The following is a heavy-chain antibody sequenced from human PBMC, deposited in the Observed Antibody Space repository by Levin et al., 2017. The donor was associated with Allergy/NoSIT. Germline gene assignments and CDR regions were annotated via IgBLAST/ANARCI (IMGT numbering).Heavy chain of an antibody. D-gene: IGHD3-10*01. CDR3: AREEEYGSGSQRYYFDY. J-gene: IGHJ4*02. Sequence: SETLSLTCTVSGGSFNKYFWSWIRQPPGKGLEWLAYISYSGSTNYNPSLKSRGTISVDTSKNQFSLKLSSVTAADTAVYYCAREEEYGSGSQRYYFDYWGQGILVTVSS. CDR2: ISYSGST. V-gene: IGHV4-59*01. CDR1: GGSFNKYF.